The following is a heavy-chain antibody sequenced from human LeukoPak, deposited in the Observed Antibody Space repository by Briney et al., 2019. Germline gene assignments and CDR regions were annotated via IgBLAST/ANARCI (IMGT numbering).Heavy chain of an antibody. V-gene: IGHV3-66*01. CDR3: ARMGSSWYSNY. CDR1: GFTVSSNY. Sequence: PGGSLRLSCAASGFTVSSNYMSWVRQAPGKGLGWVSVIYSGGSTHYADSVKARFTISRDNSKNTLYLQMNSLRAEDTAVYYCARMGSSWYSNYWGQGTLVTVSS. D-gene: IGHD6-13*01. J-gene: IGHJ4*02. CDR2: IYSGGST.